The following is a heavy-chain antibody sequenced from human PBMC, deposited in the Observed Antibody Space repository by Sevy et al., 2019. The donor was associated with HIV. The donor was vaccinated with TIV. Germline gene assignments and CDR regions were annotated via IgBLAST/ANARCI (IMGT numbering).Heavy chain of an antibody. CDR2: IYYSGNT. D-gene: IGHD3-10*01. J-gene: IGHJ3*02. CDR1: GGSISSDY. V-gene: IGHV4-59*01. Sequence: SETLSLTCTVSGGSISSDYWSWIRQPPGKGLEWIGYIYYSGNTNYNPSLKNRVTLSVDTSKNQFSLKLSSVTAADTAVYYCVRRGLVGAFDIWGQGTMVTVSS. CDR3: VRRGLVGAFDI.